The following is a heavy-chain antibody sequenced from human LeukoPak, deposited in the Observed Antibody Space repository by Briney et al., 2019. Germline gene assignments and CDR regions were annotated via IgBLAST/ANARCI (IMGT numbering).Heavy chain of an antibody. D-gene: IGHD1-14*01. J-gene: IGHJ5*02. V-gene: IGHV1-69*01. CDR2: IIPIFGTA. CDR3: ARGGIQYNWFDP. CDR1: GGTFSSYA. Sequence: GASVNVSCKASGGTFSSYAISWVRQAPGQGLEWMGGIIPIFGTANYAQKFQGRVTITADESTSTAYMELSSLRSEDTAVYYCARGGIQYNWFDPWGQGTLVTVSS.